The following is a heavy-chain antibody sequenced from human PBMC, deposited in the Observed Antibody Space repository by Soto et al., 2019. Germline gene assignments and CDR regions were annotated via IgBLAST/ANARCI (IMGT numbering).Heavy chain of an antibody. J-gene: IGHJ4*02. Sequence: GGSLRLSCAGSGFAFSNYGMHWVRQAPGEGLEWVAVISKDRNNQYYTSSVKGRFTISRDNFKNIVNLEMNTLRAEDTAVYYCAKGHYYDTSGTYSFCDYWGQGVPVTVSS. V-gene: IGHV3-30*18. CDR3: AKGHYYDTSGTYSFCDY. D-gene: IGHD3-22*01. CDR1: GFAFSNYG. CDR2: ISKDRNNQ.